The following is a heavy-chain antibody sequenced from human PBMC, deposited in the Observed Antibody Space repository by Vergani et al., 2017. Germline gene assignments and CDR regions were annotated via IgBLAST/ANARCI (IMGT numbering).Heavy chain of an antibody. D-gene: IGHD2-2*02. J-gene: IGHJ6*03. V-gene: IGHV3-23*01. Sequence: EVQLLQSEGAVVQPGGSLRLSCVASGFTFSSHAMSWVRQGHGQGLEWVSSIKNTGDSTHYADSVKGRFTISRDNSKNTLYLQMNSLRAEDTAVYYCAKVFCSSTSCYILAYMDVWGKGTTVTVSS. CDR1: GFTFSSHA. CDR2: IKNTGDST. CDR3: AKVFCSSTSCYILAYMDV.